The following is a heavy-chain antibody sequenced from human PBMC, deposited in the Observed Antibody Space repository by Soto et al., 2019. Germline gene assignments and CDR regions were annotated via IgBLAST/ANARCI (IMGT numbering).Heavy chain of an antibody. CDR2: IIPIFGTA. D-gene: IGHD3-3*01. V-gene: IGHV1-69*13. Sequence: SVKVSCKASGGTFSSYAISWVRQAPGQGLEWMGGIIPIFGTANYAQKFQGRVTITADESTSTAYMELSSLRSEDTAVYYCAFWYGDYYYYGMDFWGQGTTVTVSS. CDR3: AFWYGDYYYYGMDF. J-gene: IGHJ6*02. CDR1: GGTFSSYA.